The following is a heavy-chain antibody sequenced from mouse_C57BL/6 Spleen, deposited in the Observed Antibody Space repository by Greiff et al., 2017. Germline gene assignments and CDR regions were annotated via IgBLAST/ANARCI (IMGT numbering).Heavy chain of an antibody. Sequence: QVQLQQPGAELVMPGASVKLSCKASGYTFTSYWMHWVKQRPGQGLEWIGEIVPSDSYTNYNQKFKGKSTFTVDKSSSTAYMQLSSLTSEDSAVYYCARSTGTDYFDYWGQGTTLTVSS. CDR3: ARSTGTDYFDY. D-gene: IGHD4-1*01. CDR2: IVPSDSYT. CDR1: GYTFTSYW. J-gene: IGHJ2*01. V-gene: IGHV1-69*01.